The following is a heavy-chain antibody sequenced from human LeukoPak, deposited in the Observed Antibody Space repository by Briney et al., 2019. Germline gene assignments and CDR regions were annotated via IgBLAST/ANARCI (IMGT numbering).Heavy chain of an antibody. D-gene: IGHD2-2*01. Sequence: GGSLRHSCAASGFTFSSYGMHWVRQAPGKGLERVAFIRYDGSNKYYADSVKGRFTISRDNSKNTLYLQMNSLRAEDTAVYYCAKDNCSSTSCYPDPYYFDYWGQGTLVTVSS. CDR1: GFTFSSYG. J-gene: IGHJ4*02. V-gene: IGHV3-30*02. CDR2: IRYDGSNK. CDR3: AKDNCSSTSCYPDPYYFDY.